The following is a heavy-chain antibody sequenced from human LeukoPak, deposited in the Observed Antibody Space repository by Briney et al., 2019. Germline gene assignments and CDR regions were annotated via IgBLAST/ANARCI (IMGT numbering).Heavy chain of an antibody. CDR2: INHSGST. V-gene: IGHV4-34*01. J-gene: IGHJ4*02. CDR1: GVSFSGYY. D-gene: IGHD5-24*01. Sequence: SETLSLTCAVYGVSFSGYYWTWICQRPGRGLEWIGEINHSGSTNYNPSLKSRVTISVDTSKSQFSLKLNSVTAADTAMYYCARGRDPYWGQGTLVTVSS. CDR3: ARGRDPY.